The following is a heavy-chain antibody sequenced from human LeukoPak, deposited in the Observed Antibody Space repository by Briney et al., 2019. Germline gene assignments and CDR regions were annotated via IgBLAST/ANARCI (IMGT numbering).Heavy chain of an antibody. J-gene: IGHJ4*02. V-gene: IGHV3-15*01. CDR3: TRGAGGN. D-gene: IGHD1-26*01. CDR2: VKSKTDGGTT. CDR1: GFTFSSYS. Sequence: GGSLRLSCAASGFTFSSYSMNWVRQAPGKGLEWVGRVKSKTDGGTTDYAAPVNGRFTISRDDSKNTLYLQMNSLKTEDTAVYYCTRGAGGNWGQGALVTVPS.